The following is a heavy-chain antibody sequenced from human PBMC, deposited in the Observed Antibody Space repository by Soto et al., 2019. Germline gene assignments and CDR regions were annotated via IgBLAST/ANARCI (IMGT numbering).Heavy chain of an antibody. CDR3: AGQPTAGSYYDLGSYYYYYAMDV. D-gene: IGHD3-10*01. CDR1: GDSISSGDYY. CDR2: IYYSGNT. V-gene: IGHV4-30-4*01. Sequence: SETLSLTCTVSGDSISSGDYYWSWIRQPPGKGLEWIGCIYYSGNTYYNPSLKRRFSISVDTSKNQFSLQLSSVTVADTAVYYCAGQPTAGSYYDLGSYYYYYAMDVWGQGTTVTVSS. J-gene: IGHJ6*02.